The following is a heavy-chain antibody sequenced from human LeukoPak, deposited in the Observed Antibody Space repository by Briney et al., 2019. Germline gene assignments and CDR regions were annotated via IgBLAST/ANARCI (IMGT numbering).Heavy chain of an antibody. CDR3: ARDRYGSGRYGMDV. J-gene: IGHJ6*02. V-gene: IGHV1-2*04. CDR1: GYTFTGYY. CDR2: INPNSGGT. Sequence: GGSLRLSCAASGYTFTGYYMHWVRQAPGQGLEWMGWINPNSGGTNYAQKFQGWVTMTRDTSISTAYMELSRLRSDDTAVYYCARDRYGSGRYGMDVWGQGTTVTVSS. D-gene: IGHD3-10*01.